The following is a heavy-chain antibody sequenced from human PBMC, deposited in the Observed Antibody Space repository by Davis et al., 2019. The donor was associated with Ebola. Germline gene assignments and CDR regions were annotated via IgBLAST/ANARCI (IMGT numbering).Heavy chain of an antibody. D-gene: IGHD4-17*01. CDR3: AKYIRVTTPHLDY. J-gene: IGHJ4*02. V-gene: IGHV3-23*01. Sequence: PGGSLRLSCAASGFTFSTYAMTWVRQAPGKGLEWVSSITFSGDKTYYADSVKGRFTISRDNSKNTLYLQLSGLRAEDTALYYCAKYIRVTTPHLDYWGQGNLVTVSS. CDR1: GFTFSTYA. CDR2: ITFSGDKT.